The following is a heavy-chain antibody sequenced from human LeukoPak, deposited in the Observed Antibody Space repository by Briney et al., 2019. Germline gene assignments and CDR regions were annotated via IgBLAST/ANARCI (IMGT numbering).Heavy chain of an antibody. CDR2: ISAYNGNT. CDR1: GYTFTSYG. Sequence: ASVKVSCKASGYTFTSYGISWVRQAPGQGLEWMGWISAYNGNTNYAQKLQGRVTMTTDTSTSTAYMELRSLRSDDTAVYYCARARGVRGVITTFDYWGRGTLVTVSS. D-gene: IGHD3-10*01. J-gene: IGHJ4*02. CDR3: ARARGVRGVITTFDY. V-gene: IGHV1-18*01.